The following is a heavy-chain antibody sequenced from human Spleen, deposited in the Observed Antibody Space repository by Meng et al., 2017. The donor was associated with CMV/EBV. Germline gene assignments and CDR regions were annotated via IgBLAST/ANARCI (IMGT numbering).Heavy chain of an antibody. D-gene: IGHD2-2*01. J-gene: IGHJ4*02. CDR1: GFTFDDYA. Sequence: SLKISCGASGFTFDDYAMHWVRQAPGKGLEWVSGISWNSNRVAYADSVKGRLTISRDNAKNSLYLQMNSLRPEDTAFYYCVKDTGVLVPAPHRGFDFWGQGTLVTVSS. CDR3: VKDTGVLVPAPHRGFDF. CDR2: ISWNSNRV. V-gene: IGHV3-9*01.